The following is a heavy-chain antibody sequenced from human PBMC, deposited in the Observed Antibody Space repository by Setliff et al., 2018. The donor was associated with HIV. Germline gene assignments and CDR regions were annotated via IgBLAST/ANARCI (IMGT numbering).Heavy chain of an antibody. D-gene: IGHD3-9*01. Sequence: GGSLRLSCAASGFTFSSYSMNWVRQAPGKGLEWVASISSSGAHIYYADSLKGRFTISRDNGKNPLFLQMNSLRAEDTAVYYCARGGRLQYFDWPSYAVDVWGQGTTVTVSS. CDR1: GFTFSSYS. J-gene: IGHJ6*02. V-gene: IGHV3-21*06. CDR2: ISSSGAHI. CDR3: ARGGRLQYFDWPSYAVDV.